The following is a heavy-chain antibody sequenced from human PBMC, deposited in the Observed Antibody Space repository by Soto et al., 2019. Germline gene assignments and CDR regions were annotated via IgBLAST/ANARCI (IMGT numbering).Heavy chain of an antibody. CDR3: AKVFRSVRYFDWFGAFDI. CDR2: ISGSGGST. V-gene: IGHV3-23*01. CDR1: GFTFSSYA. J-gene: IGHJ3*02. D-gene: IGHD3-9*01. Sequence: PGGSLRLSCAASGFTFSSYAMSWVRQAPGKGLEWVSAISGSGGSTYYADSVKGRFTISRDNSKNTLYLQMNSLRAEDTAVYYCAKVFRSVRYFDWFGAFDIWGQGTMVTV.